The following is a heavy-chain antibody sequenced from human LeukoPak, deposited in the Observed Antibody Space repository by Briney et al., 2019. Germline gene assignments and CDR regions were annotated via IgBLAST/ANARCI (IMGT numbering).Heavy chain of an antibody. CDR2: MNPNSGNT. D-gene: IGHD3-10*01. CDR1: GYTFTSYD. CDR3: ASGSGSPPFDY. V-gene: IGHV1-8*01. J-gene: IGHJ4*02. Sequence: EASVKVSYKASGYTFTSYDINWVRQATGQGLEWMGWMNPNSGNTGYAQKFQGRVTMTRNASISTAYMELSSLRSEDTAVYYCASGSGSPPFDYWGQGTLVTVSS.